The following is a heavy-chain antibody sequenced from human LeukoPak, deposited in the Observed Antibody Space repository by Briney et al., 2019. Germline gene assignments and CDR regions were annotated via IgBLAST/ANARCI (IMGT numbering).Heavy chain of an antibody. V-gene: IGHV3-23*01. CDR2: ISGSGGST. CDR1: GFTFDDYG. J-gene: IGHJ5*02. Sequence: GGSLRLSCAASGFTFDDYGMSWVRQAPGKGLEWVSAISGSGGSTYYADSVKGRFTISRDNSKNTLYLQMNSLRAEDTAVYYCAKDLRIRYFDWSNPWGQGTLVTVSS. D-gene: IGHD3-9*01. CDR3: AKDLRIRYFDWSNP.